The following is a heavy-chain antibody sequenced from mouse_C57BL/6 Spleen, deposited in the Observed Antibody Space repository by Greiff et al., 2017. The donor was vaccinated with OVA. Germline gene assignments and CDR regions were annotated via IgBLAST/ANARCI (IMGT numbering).Heavy chain of an antibody. V-gene: IGHV1-18*01. CDR3: ARGSSYPYWYFDV. Sequence: VKLQQSGPELVKPGASVKIPCKASGYTFTDYNMDWVKQSHGKSLEWIGDINPNNGGTIYNQKFKGKATLTVDKSSSTAYMELRSLTSEDTAVYYCARGSSYPYWYFDVWGTGTTVTVSS. J-gene: IGHJ1*03. CDR1: GYTFTDYN. CDR2: INPNNGGT. D-gene: IGHD1-1*01.